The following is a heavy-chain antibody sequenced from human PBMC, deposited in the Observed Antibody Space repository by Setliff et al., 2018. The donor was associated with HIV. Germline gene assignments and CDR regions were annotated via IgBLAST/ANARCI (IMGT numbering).Heavy chain of an antibody. D-gene: IGHD6-19*01. CDR3: ARIPPQRLLGYFDN. CDR1: GFTFSSYA. J-gene: IGHJ4*02. Sequence: GGSLRLSCASSGFTFSSYAMTWVRQAPGKGLECVAVISGSGGDTYYADSVKGRFVISREKSKSTLYLQMNSLRANDTAVYYCARIPPQRLLGYFDNWGQGTLVTSPQ. CDR2: ISGSGGDT. V-gene: IGHV3-23*01.